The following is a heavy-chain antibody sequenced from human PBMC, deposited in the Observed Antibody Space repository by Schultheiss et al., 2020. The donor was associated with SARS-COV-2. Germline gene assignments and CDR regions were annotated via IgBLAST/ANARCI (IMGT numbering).Heavy chain of an antibody. J-gene: IGHJ4*03. CDR3: ARDPMRVGAY. V-gene: IGHV1-3*01. Sequence: ASVKVSCKASGYNFTNYAIHWVRQAPVQRLDWMGWIDAGNGNTKYSQKFQGRVTITRDTSASTAYLELSSLRSEDTAVYYCARDPMRVGAYWGQGTLVTVSS. CDR2: IDAGNGNT. CDR1: GYNFTNYA. D-gene: IGHD1-26*01.